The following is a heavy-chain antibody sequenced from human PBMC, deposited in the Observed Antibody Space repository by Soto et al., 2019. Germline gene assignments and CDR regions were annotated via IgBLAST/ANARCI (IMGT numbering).Heavy chain of an antibody. D-gene: IGHD7-27*01. V-gene: IGHV3-30-3*01. J-gene: IGHJ4*02. CDR3: ARDPKTSGGQNWAFNYFDS. CDR1: GFSFSISP. CDR2: ISYDGTNK. Sequence: QVQLVETGGGVVQPGRSLRLSCAASGFSFSISPMHWVRQAPGKGPEWVALISYDGTNKFYADSVKGRFTSSRDNSKSTLYLQADSLRPEDAAVYYCARDPKTSGGQNWAFNYFDSWGQGTLVTVSS.